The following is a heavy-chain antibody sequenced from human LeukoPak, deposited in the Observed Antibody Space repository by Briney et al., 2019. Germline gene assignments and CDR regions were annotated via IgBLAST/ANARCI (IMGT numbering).Heavy chain of an antibody. CDR2: IWYDGSNK. J-gene: IGHJ4*02. D-gene: IGHD3-10*01. V-gene: IGHV3-33*01. Sequence: GRSLRLSCAASGFTFSSYGMHWVRQAPGKGLEWVAVIWYDGSNKYYADSVKGRFTISRDNSKNTLYLQMNGLRAEDTAVYYCARDGLLWFGELGERGNFDYWGQGTLVTVSS. CDR1: GFTFSSYG. CDR3: ARDGLLWFGELGERGNFDY.